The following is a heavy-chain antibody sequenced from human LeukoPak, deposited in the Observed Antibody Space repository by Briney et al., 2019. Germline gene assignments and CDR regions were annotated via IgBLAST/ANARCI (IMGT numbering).Heavy chain of an antibody. Sequence: ASVKVSCKASGYTFTSYDINWVRQATGQGLEWMEWMNPNSGNTGYAQKFQCRVTMTRNTSISTAYMELSSLRSEDTAVYYCARVSALRYFDWLDYYYYGMDVWGQGTTVTVSS. CDR1: GYTFTSYD. V-gene: IGHV1-8*01. J-gene: IGHJ6*02. CDR2: MNPNSGNT. CDR3: ARVSALRYFDWLDYYYYGMDV. D-gene: IGHD3-9*01.